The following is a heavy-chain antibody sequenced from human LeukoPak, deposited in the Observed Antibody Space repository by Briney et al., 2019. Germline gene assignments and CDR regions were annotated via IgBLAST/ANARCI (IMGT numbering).Heavy chain of an antibody. D-gene: IGHD3-16*01. CDR2: ISGSGGST. V-gene: IGHV3-23*01. CDR3: VPTVLAEGD. Sequence: GGSLRLSCAASGFTFSSYAMSWVRQAPGKGLEWVSGISGSGGSTYYADSVKGRFTISRDNSKNTLYLQVNSLRAEDTAVYYCVPTVLAEGDWGQGTLVTVSS. CDR1: GFTFSSYA. J-gene: IGHJ4*02.